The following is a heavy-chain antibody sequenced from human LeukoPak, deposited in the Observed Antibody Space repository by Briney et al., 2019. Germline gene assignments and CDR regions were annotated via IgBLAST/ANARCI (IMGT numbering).Heavy chain of an antibody. D-gene: IGHD2-2*01. CDR2: ISSNGGST. CDR3: VKGYCSSTSCLIDY. Sequence: TGGSLRLSCSASGFTFSSYAMHWVRQAPGKGLEYVSAISSNGGSTYYADSVKGRFTISGDNSKNTLYLQMSSLRAEDTAVYYCVKGYCSSTSCLIDYWGQGTLVTVSS. J-gene: IGHJ4*02. CDR1: GFTFSSYA. V-gene: IGHV3-64D*06.